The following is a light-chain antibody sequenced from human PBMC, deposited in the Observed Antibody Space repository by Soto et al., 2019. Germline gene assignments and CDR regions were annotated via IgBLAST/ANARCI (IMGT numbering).Light chain of an antibody. J-gene: IGKJ4*01. CDR1: QSVSSSY. Sequence: EIVLTQSPGTLSLSPGERATLSCRASQSVSSSYLAWYQQKPGQAPRLLIYGASSRATGIPDRFSGSGSGTDITLTISRLEPEDFAVYYSQQYGSSPLTFGGGTKVEIK. CDR2: GAS. CDR3: QQYGSSPLT. V-gene: IGKV3-20*01.